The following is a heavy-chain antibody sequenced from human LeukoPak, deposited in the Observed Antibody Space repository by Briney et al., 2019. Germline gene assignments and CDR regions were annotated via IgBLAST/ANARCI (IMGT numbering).Heavy chain of an antibody. CDR1: GFTFSSYE. Sequence: KSGGSLRLSCAASGFTFSSYEMNWVRQAPGKGLEWVSYISSSGSTIYYADSVKGRFTISRDNAKNSLYLQMNSLRGEDTAVYYCARVVYDSSGYYFHYYYGMDVWGQGTTVTVSS. V-gene: IGHV3-48*03. CDR3: ARVVYDSSGYYFHYYYGMDV. CDR2: ISSSGSTI. D-gene: IGHD3-22*01. J-gene: IGHJ6*02.